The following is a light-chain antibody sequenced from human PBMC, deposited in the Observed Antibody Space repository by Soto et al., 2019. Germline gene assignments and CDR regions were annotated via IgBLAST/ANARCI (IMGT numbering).Light chain of an antibody. J-gene: IGKJ2*01. CDR3: QQYDNWPYT. Sequence: EIVMTQSPATLSVSPGERATLSCRASQSVSNTLAWYQQKPGQAPRLLIYGASTRATGIPARFRGSGSGTEFTRTIGSLQSEDFAVYYCQQYDNWPYTFGQGTKLEIK. V-gene: IGKV3-15*01. CDR2: GAS. CDR1: QSVSNT.